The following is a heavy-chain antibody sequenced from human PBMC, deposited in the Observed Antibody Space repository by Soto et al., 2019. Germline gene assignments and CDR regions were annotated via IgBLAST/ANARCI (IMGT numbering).Heavy chain of an antibody. V-gene: IGHV4-59*01. CDR1: GGSISSYD. Sequence: SETLSLTCTVSGGSISSYDWSWILQPPGKGLEWIGYIYYSGSTNYNPSLKSRVTISVDTSKNQFSLKLSSVTAADTAVYYCARVNSLSSTSWVDYWGQGTLVTVSS. J-gene: IGHJ4*02. CDR3: ARVNSLSSTSWVDY. CDR2: IYYSGST. D-gene: IGHD2-2*01.